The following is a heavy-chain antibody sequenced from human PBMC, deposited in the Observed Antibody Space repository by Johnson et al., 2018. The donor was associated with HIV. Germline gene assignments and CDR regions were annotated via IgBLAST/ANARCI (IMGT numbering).Heavy chain of an antibody. J-gene: IGHJ3*02. D-gene: IGHD1-1*01. CDR3: ARVTRYNWNSDAFDI. V-gene: IGHV3-20*04. Sequence: VQLVESGGGLVQPGRSLRLSCSASRFTFSSYGMHWVRQAPGKGLEWVSGINWTGGSTGYADSVKGRFTISRDNAKNSLYLQMNSLRAEETALYYCARVTRYNWNSDAFDIWGQGTMVTVSS. CDR1: RFTFSSYG. CDR2: INWTGGST.